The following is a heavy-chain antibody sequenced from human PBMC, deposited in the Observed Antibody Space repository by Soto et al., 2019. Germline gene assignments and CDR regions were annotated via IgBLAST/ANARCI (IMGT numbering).Heavy chain of an antibody. Sequence: QVQLQQWGAGLLKPSETLSLTCAVYGGSCSGYYWGWIRQPPGKGLEWIGEINHSGSTNYNPSLKSQDAISLDTAENQMSLKRSSVTAANPAVYYGERGEKHRWLQLRGNWFDPWGQGTLVTVSS. CDR1: GGSCSGYY. CDR2: INHSGST. CDR3: ERGEKHRWLQLRGNWFDP. D-gene: IGHD5-12*01. J-gene: IGHJ5*02. V-gene: IGHV4-34*01.